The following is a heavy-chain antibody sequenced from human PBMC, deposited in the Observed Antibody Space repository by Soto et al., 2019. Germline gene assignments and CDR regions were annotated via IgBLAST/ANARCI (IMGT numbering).Heavy chain of an antibody. D-gene: IGHD3-3*01. CDR3: ARSPLRRFLEDYYYYGMDV. J-gene: IGHJ6*02. Sequence: ASVKVSCKASGYTFTGYYMHWVRQAPGQGLEWMGWINPNSGGTNYAQKFQGRVTMTRDTSISTAYMELSRLRSDDTAVYYCARSPLRRFLEDYYYYGMDVWGQGTTVTVSS. CDR2: INPNSGGT. V-gene: IGHV1-2*02. CDR1: GYTFTGYY.